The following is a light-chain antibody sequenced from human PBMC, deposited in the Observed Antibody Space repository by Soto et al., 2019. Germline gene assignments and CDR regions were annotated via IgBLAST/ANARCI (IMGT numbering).Light chain of an antibody. CDR1: QDIGNY. J-gene: IGKJ1*01. V-gene: IGKV1-33*01. CDR2: DAS. CDR3: QQSFTTPWT. Sequence: DIQMTQSPSSLSASVGDRVTIACQANQDIGNYLNWYQQKPGKAPRLLIYDASNLEIGVPSRFSGSGSGTDFTFTISNLQPEDIATYYCQQSFTTPWTFGQATKVDIK.